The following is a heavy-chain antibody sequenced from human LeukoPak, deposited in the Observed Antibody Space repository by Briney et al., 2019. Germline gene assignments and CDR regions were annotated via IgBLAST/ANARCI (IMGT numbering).Heavy chain of an antibody. CDR2: ISYDGSNK. D-gene: IGHD3-22*01. J-gene: IGHJ4*02. CDR1: GFTFSSYA. Sequence: GGSLRLSCAASGFTFSSYAMHWVRQAPGKGLEWVAVISYDGSNKYYADSVKGRFTISRDNSKNTLYLQMNSLRAEDTAVYYCARGKKSTYYYDSSGYRSWGQGTLVTVSS. CDR3: ARGKKSTYYYDSSGYRS. V-gene: IGHV3-30-3*01.